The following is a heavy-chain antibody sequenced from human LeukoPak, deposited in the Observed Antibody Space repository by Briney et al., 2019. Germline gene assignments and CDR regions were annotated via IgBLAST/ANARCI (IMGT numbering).Heavy chain of an antibody. V-gene: IGHV4-59*08. CDR2: IYYSGST. Sequence: SETLSLTCSVSGGSISSYYWSWIRQPPGKGLEWIGYIYYSGSTNYNPSLKSRVTISVDTSKNQFSLILSSVTAADTAVYYCARHLGTTSSGYYPYWGQGTLVTVSS. CDR3: ARHLGTTSSGYYPY. J-gene: IGHJ4*02. D-gene: IGHD3-22*01. CDR1: GGSISSYY.